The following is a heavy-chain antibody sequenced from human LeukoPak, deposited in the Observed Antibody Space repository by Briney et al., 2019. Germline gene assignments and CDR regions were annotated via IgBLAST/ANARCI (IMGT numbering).Heavy chain of an antibody. CDR3: ARRIAGYFDY. CDR1: GGSISSYY. D-gene: IGHD6-13*01. V-gene: IGHV4-59*08. CDR2: IYYSGST. Sequence: SETLSLTCTVSGGSISSYYWSWIRQPPGKGLEWIGYIYYSGSTNYNPSLKSRVTISVDTSKNQFSLKLSSVTAADTAVYYCARRIAGYFDYWGQGTLVTVSS. J-gene: IGHJ4*02.